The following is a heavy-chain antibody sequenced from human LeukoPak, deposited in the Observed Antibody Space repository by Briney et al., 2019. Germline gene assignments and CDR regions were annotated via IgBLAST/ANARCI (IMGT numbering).Heavy chain of an antibody. D-gene: IGHD5-18*01. CDR2: IKSDGTTT. CDR3: ARDTAMVTDYYGMDV. CDR1: GFTFSSYW. V-gene: IGHV3-74*03. Sequence: GGSLRLSCAASGFTFSSYWMHWVRQAPGKGLVWVSRIKSDGTTTTYADSVKGRFTISRDNAKNTLYLQMNSLRAEDTAVYYCARDTAMVTDYYGMDVWGQGTTVAVSS. J-gene: IGHJ6*02.